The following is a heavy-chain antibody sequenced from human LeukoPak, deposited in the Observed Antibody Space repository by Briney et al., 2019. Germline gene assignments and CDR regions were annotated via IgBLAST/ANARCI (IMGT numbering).Heavy chain of an antibody. J-gene: IGHJ4*02. CDR1: GFALSSHW. V-gene: IGHV3-7*01. CDR3: ARDNSGWSRDY. D-gene: IGHD6-19*01. Sequence: GGSLRLSCAAPGFALSSHWMTWVRQVPGRGPEWVANVNRDGSETYYLDSVKGRFTISKDNAKNSLYLQMNSLRVEDTAIYYCARDNSGWSRDYWGQGTLVTVSS. CDR2: VNRDGSET.